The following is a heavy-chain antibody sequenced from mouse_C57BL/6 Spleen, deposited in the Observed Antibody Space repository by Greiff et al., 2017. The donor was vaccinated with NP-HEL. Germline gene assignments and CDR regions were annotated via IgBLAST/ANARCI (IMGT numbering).Heavy chain of an antibody. CDR3: ARQPIYYDYSYYAMDY. V-gene: IGHV5-17*01. CDR1: GFTFSDYG. J-gene: IGHJ4*01. Sequence: EVQVVESGGGLVKPGGSLKLSCAASGFTFSDYGMHWVRQAPEKGLEWVAYISSGSSTIYYADTVKGRFTISRDNAKNTLFLQMTSLRSEDTAMYYCARQPIYYDYSYYAMDYWGQGTSVTVSS. CDR2: ISSGSSTI. D-gene: IGHD2-4*01.